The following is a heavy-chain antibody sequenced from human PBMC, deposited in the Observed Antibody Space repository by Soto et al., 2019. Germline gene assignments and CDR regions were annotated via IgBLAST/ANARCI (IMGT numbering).Heavy chain of an antibody. J-gene: IGHJ6*02. V-gene: IGHV3-30-3*01. CDR2: ISYDGSNK. D-gene: IGHD2-15*01. Sequence: PGGSLRLSCAASGFTFSSYAMHWVRQDPGKGLEWVAVISYDGSNKYYADSVKGRFTISRGNSKNTLYLQMNSLRAEDTAVYYCARGADREDIVVVVAATLYGMDVWGQGTTVTVSS. CDR1: GFTFSSYA. CDR3: ARGADREDIVVVVAATLYGMDV.